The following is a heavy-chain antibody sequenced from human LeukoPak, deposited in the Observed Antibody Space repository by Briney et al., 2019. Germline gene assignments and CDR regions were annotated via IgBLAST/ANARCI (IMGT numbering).Heavy chain of an antibody. V-gene: IGHV5-51*01. CDR3: ARSSALDTFFFDY. Sequence: GESLKISCKGSGYSFTSYWIGWVRQMPGKGLGWMGIIYPGDSDTRYSPSFQGQVTISADKSISTAYLQWSSLKASDTAMYYCARSSALDTFFFDYWGQGTLVTVSS. CDR2: IYPGDSDT. J-gene: IGHJ4*02. CDR1: GYSFTSYW. D-gene: IGHD1-1*01.